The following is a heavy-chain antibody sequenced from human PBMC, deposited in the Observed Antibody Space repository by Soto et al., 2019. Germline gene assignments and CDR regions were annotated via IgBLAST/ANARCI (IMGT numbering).Heavy chain of an antibody. D-gene: IGHD5-18*01. V-gene: IGHV4-59*01. CDR1: GGSISSYY. J-gene: IGHJ6*01. Sequence: PSETLSLTCTVSGGSISSYYWSWICLPPLHGQEWIGYIYYSGSTNYNPSLKSRVTISVDTSKNQFSLKLSSVTAADTAVYSCARDKESGYSYGRYYYGMDVWGPGTTVTGLL. CDR2: IYYSGST. CDR3: ARDKESGYSYGRYYYGMDV.